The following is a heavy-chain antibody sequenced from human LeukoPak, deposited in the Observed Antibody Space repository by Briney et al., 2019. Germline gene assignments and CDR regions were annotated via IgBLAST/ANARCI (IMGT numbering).Heavy chain of an antibody. Sequence: KPSETLSLTCTVSGGSISSGGYYWSWIRQPPGKGLEWIGYIYHSGSTYYNPSLKSRVTISVDRSKNQFSLKLSSVTAADTAVYYCARWFYYGSGRRQFDYWGQGALVTVSP. V-gene: IGHV4-30-2*01. D-gene: IGHD3-10*01. J-gene: IGHJ4*02. CDR1: GGSISSGGYY. CDR2: IYHSGST. CDR3: ARWFYYGSGRRQFDY.